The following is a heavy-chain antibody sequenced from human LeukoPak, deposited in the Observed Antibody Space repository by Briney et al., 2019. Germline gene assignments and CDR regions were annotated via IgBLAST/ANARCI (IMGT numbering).Heavy chain of an antibody. V-gene: IGHV4-4*07. CDR2: IYTGGST. CDR1: GYSISSGYY. D-gene: IGHD3-22*01. Sequence: SETLSLTCTVSGYSISSGYYWSLIRPPAGKGLEWIWLIYTGGSTYYPPSLKSRVTMSVDTSKNQFYLKLSSVTAADTAVYYCARGSNYYDSSGYYPTEYFQHWGQGTLVTVSS. J-gene: IGHJ1*01. CDR3: ARGSNYYDSSGYYPTEYFQH.